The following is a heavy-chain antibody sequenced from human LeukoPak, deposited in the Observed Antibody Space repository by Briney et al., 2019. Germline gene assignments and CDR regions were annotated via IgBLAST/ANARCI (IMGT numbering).Heavy chain of an antibody. Sequence: SETLSLTCTVSGGSVSSGIYYWSWIRQPPGKGLEWIGYIYYSGSTNYNPSLKSRVTISVDTSKNQFSLKLSSVTAADTAVYYCARGIAAAGIAYWGQGTLVTVSS. CDR1: GGSVSSGIYY. CDR2: IYYSGST. D-gene: IGHD6-13*01. CDR3: ARGIAAAGIAY. J-gene: IGHJ4*02. V-gene: IGHV4-61*01.